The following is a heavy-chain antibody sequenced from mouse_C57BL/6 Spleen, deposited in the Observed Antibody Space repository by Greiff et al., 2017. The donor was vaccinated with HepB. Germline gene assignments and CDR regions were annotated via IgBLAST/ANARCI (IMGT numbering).Heavy chain of an antibody. D-gene: IGHD3-1*01. Sequence: VQLQQPGAELVMPGASVKLSCKASGYTFTSYWMHWVKQRPGQGLEWIGEIDPSDSYTNYNQKFKGKSTLTVDKSSSTAYMQLSSLTSEDSAVYYCARGLSKDYWGQGTSVTVSS. V-gene: IGHV1-69*01. CDR1: GYTFTSYW. CDR3: ARGLSKDY. J-gene: IGHJ4*01. CDR2: IDPSDSYT.